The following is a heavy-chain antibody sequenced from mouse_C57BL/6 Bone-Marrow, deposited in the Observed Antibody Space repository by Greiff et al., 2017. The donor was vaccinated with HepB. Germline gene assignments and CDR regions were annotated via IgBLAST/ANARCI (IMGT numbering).Heavy chain of an antibody. CDR3: ARWDYSYAMDY. CDR1: GFTFSDYG. CDR2: ISSGSSTI. J-gene: IGHJ4*01. D-gene: IGHD2-4*01. Sequence: DVQLVESGGGLVKPGGSLKLSCAASGFTFSDYGMHWVRQAPEKGLEWVAYISSGSSTIYYADTVKGRFTISRDNAKNTLFLQMTSLRSEDTAMYYCARWDYSYAMDYWGQGTSVTVSS. V-gene: IGHV5-17*01.